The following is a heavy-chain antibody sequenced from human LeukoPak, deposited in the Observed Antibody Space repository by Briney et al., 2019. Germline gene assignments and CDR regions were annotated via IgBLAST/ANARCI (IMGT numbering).Heavy chain of an antibody. CDR1: GYTFTTYE. CDR2: INTYNGNT. CDR3: ARDPADHGDLREDAHYYALDV. D-gene: IGHD4-17*01. Sequence: ASVKVSCKASGYTFTTYEISWVRQAPGQGFEWMGWINTYNGNTNYAHKFRGRVTMTTDTSTRTVYMEVRSLRSDDTAVYYCARDPADHGDLREDAHYYALDVWGQGTTVTVSS. V-gene: IGHV1-18*04. J-gene: IGHJ6*02.